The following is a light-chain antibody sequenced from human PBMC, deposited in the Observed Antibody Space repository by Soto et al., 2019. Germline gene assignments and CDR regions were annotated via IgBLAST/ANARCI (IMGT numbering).Light chain of an antibody. CDR2: GAS. Sequence: IVLTQSPDTLSLSPGERATLSCRASQSISSGYVAWYQQKPGQAPRPLMFGASGRTIGFPDRFSGSGPGTDSALTISRLDPQDSAVYYCHCQKYYDSPVYTFGQGTKLEIK. V-gene: IGKV3-20*01. CDR1: QSISSGY. CDR3: HCQKYYDSPVYT. J-gene: IGKJ2*01.